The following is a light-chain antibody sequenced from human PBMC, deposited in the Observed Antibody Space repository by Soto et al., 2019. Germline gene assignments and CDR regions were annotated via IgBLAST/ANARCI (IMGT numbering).Light chain of an antibody. J-gene: IGKJ4*01. CDR2: GAS. CDR3: QQYVSSPLT. CDR1: QSVSSY. V-gene: IGKV3-20*01. Sequence: EMVLTQSPATLSLSPGERAPLSCRASQSVSSYLAWYQQKPGQAPRLVISGASSRATAIPDRFSGSGSGTDFTLTISRLEPEDFAVYYCQQYVSSPLTFGGGTKVDIK.